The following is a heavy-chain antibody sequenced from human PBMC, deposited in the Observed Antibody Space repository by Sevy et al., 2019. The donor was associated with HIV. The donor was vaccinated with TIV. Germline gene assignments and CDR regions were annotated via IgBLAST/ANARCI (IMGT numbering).Heavy chain of an antibody. CDR1: GFNFNNYW. CDR2: IKRDGSEK. Sequence: GGSPRLSCAASGFNFNNYWMTWVRQAPGKGLEWVANIKRDGSEKYYLASVKGRFTISRDNAKKALYLQMNNLRADDTALYYCARDCNSATCLWGLDVWGQGTTVTVSS. CDR3: ARDCNSATCLWGLDV. D-gene: IGHD1-26*01. J-gene: IGHJ6*02. V-gene: IGHV3-7*03.